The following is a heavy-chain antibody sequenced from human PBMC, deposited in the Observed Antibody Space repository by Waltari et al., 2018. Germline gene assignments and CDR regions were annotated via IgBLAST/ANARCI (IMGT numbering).Heavy chain of an antibody. Sequence: QVQLQESGPGLVKPSGTLSLTCAVSGGSISSSNWWSWVRPPPGKGLGWIGGIYHSGSTNYNPSLKSRVTISVDKSKNQFSLKLSSVTAADTAVYYCARARFGDIVATRPLDYWGQGTLVTVSS. CDR1: GGSISSSNW. V-gene: IGHV4-4*02. J-gene: IGHJ4*02. CDR2: IYHSGST. CDR3: ARARFGDIVATRPLDY. D-gene: IGHD5-12*01.